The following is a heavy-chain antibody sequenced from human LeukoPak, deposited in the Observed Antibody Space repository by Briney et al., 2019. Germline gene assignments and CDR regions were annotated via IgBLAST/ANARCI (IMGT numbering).Heavy chain of an antibody. CDR2: IYSGGST. J-gene: IGHJ4*02. Sequence: GGSLRLSCAASGFTVSSNYTSWVRQAPGKGLEWVSVIYSGGSTYYADSVKGRFTIFRHNSKNTLYLQMNSLRAEDTAVYYCARRGAVTSGWDYWGQGTLVTVSS. V-gene: IGHV3-53*04. CDR1: GFTVSSNY. CDR3: ARRGAVTSGWDY. D-gene: IGHD6-19*01.